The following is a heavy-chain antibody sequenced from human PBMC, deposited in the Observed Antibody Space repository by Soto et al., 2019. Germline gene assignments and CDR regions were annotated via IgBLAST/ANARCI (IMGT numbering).Heavy chain of an antibody. CDR3: AKDPNTDYVGAFEF. CDR1: GFTFTNYA. D-gene: IGHD3-10*02. Sequence: SGGSLRRSCAASGFTFTNYAMSWVRQAPGKGPEWVSGILGIGHTTFYADSVKGRFIVSRDNSKNTLSLQMNSLRAEDTAVYYCAKDPNTDYVGAFEFWGHGTMVTVSS. V-gene: IGHV3-23*01. CDR2: ILGIGHTT. J-gene: IGHJ3*01.